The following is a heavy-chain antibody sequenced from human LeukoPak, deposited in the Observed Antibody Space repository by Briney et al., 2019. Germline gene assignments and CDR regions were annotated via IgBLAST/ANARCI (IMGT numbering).Heavy chain of an antibody. CDR3: ARDQGDYYDSSGYPGGY. V-gene: IGHV1-46*01. J-gene: IGHJ4*02. CDR2: INPSGGST. CDR1: GYTFTSYY. D-gene: IGHD3-22*01. Sequence: ASVKVSCKASGYTFTSYYMHWVRQAPGQGLEWMGIINPSGGSTSYAQKFQGRVTMTRDTSTSTVYMELSSLRSEDTAVYYCARDQGDYYDSSGYPGGYWGQGTLVTVSS.